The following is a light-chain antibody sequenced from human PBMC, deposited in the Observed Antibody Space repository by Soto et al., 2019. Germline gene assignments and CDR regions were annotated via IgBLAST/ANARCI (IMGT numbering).Light chain of an antibody. Sequence: QSALTQPASVSGSPGQSITISCTGTSSDVGGYNYVSWYQQHPGKAPKLIIYDVSNRPSGVSDRFSGSKSGNTASLTISGLQAEDEADYYCNSYAGSSTYVFGTGTKLTVL. V-gene: IGLV2-14*01. CDR1: SSDVGGYNY. CDR2: DVS. J-gene: IGLJ1*01. CDR3: NSYAGSSTYV.